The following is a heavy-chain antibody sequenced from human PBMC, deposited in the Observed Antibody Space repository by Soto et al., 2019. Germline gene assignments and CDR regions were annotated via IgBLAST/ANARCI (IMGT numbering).Heavy chain of an antibody. Sequence: QVQLQESGPGLVKPSQTLSLTCTVSGGSISSDGYYWSWIRQQPGKGLEWIGYIDYSGSTYYNPSLKSRVTIAVDTSKNQFSLKLSSVTAADTAVYYCARDPLAISTGGYWGQGTLVTVSS. CDR3: ARDPLAISTGGY. J-gene: IGHJ4*02. CDR1: GGSISSDGYY. V-gene: IGHV4-31*03. D-gene: IGHD2-2*02. CDR2: IDYSGST.